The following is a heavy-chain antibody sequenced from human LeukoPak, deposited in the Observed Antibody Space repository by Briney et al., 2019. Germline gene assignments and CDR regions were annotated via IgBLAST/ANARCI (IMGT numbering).Heavy chain of an antibody. CDR2: IKEDGSAT. D-gene: IGHD1-1*01. V-gene: IGHV3-7*04. J-gene: IGHJ4*02. CDR1: GFTFSSYA. Sequence: SGGSQRLSCAASGFTFSSYAMTWVRQAPGKGPEWVANIKEDGSATYYVDSVKGRFTISRDNAKKSLYLQMNSLRAEDTAVYYCARDSPGYLAYDSWGQGTLVTVSS. CDR3: ARDSPGYLAYDS.